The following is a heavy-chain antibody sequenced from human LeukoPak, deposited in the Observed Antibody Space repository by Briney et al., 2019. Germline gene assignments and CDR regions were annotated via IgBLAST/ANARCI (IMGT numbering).Heavy chain of an antibody. Sequence: GASVKVSCKASGYTFTSYDINWVRQATGQGLEWMGWMNPNSGNTGYAQKFQGRVTITRNTSISTAYMELSSLRSEDTAVYYCARRCSSTSCYGSYFDYWGQGTLVTVSS. CDR3: ARRCSSTSCYGSYFDY. J-gene: IGHJ4*02. V-gene: IGHV1-8*03. D-gene: IGHD2-2*01. CDR2: MNPNSGNT. CDR1: GYTFTSYD.